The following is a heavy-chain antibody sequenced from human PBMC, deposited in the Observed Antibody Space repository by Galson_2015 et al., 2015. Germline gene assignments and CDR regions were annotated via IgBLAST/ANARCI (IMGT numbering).Heavy chain of an antibody. Sequence: SLRLSCAASGFTFSSYGMHWVRQAPGKGLEWVAVISYDGSNKYYADSVKGRFTISRDNSKNTLYLQMNSLRAEDTAVYYCAKDSELTGTTDFDYWGQGTLVTVSS. V-gene: IGHV3-30*18. J-gene: IGHJ4*02. D-gene: IGHD1-7*01. CDR3: AKDSELTGTTDFDY. CDR1: GFTFSSYG. CDR2: ISYDGSNK.